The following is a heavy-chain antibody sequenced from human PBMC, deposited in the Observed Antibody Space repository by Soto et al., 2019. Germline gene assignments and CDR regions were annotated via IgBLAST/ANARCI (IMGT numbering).Heavy chain of an antibody. D-gene: IGHD2-2*01. J-gene: IGHJ1*01. CDR2: ISGSGGST. CDR1: GFTFSSYA. V-gene: IGHV3-23*01. CDR3: AKDIVVVPAAHRPGYFQH. Sequence: PGGSLRLSCAASGFTFSSYAMSWVRQAPGKGLEWVSAISGSGGSTYYADSVKGRFTISRDNSKNTLYLQMNSLRAEDTAVYYCAKDIVVVPAAHRPGYFQHWGQGTLVTVSS.